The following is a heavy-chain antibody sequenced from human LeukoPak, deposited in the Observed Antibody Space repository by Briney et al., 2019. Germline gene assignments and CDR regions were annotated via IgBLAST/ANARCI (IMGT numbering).Heavy chain of an antibody. V-gene: IGHV3-74*01. Sequence: GGSLRLSCSASGFTFTSCWMHWVGQVPGKGLVWVSRINSDGSSTTYADSVKGRFTISRDNAKNTLFLQMNSLRAEDTAVYYCARACTINSCYAYWGQGTLVTVSS. CDR2: INSDGSST. CDR1: GFTFTSCW. CDR3: ARACTINSCYAY. J-gene: IGHJ4*02. D-gene: IGHD2-2*01.